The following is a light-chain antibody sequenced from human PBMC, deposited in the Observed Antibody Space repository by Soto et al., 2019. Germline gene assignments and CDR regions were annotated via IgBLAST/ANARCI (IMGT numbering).Light chain of an antibody. V-gene: IGLV2-8*01. CDR1: SGDVGGYNY. CDR2: EVS. CDR3: CSYADSNTFV. Sequence: QSALTQPPSASGSPGQSVTISCTGTSGDVGGYNYVSWYQQHPGKAPKLIIYEVSERPSGVPDRFSGSKSGNTASLTVSGLQGEDEADYYCCSYADSNTFVFGTGTKLTVL. J-gene: IGLJ1*01.